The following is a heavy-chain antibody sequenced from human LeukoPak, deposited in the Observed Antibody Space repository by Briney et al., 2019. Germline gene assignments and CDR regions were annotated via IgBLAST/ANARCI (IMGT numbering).Heavy chain of an antibody. V-gene: IGHV5-51*01. CDR3: ARGWNYFDN. CDR2: IYPGDSET. CDR1: GYRFTSYW. J-gene: IGHJ4*02. Sequence: NPGESLKISCKGSGYRFTSYWIGWVRQPPRKGLEWMGFIYPGDSETRYSPSLQGQVTISADKSITTAYLHWSSLKTSDTAIYYCARGWNYFDNWGQGALVTVSS. D-gene: IGHD6-19*01.